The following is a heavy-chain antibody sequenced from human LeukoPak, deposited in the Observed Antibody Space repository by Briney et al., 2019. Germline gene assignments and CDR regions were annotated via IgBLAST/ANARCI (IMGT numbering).Heavy chain of an antibody. Sequence: SETLSLTCTVSGGSISSYYWSWIRQPPGKGLEWIGYIYYSGSTNYNPSLKSRVTISVDTSKNQFSLKLSSVTAADTAVYYCARHQPGYYYYYGMDVWGQGTTVTVSS. CDR1: GGSISSYY. CDR3: ARHQPGYYYYYGMDV. V-gene: IGHV4-59*08. J-gene: IGHJ6*02. D-gene: IGHD2-15*01. CDR2: IYYSGST.